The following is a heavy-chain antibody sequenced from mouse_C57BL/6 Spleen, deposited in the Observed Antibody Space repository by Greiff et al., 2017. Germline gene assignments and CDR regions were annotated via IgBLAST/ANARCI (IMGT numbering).Heavy chain of an antibody. CDR2: IGSKSNNDET. D-gene: IGHD1-1*01. J-gene: IGHJ1*03. V-gene: IGHV10-1*01. CDR1: GFSFNTYA. CDR3: VVVVPWYCDV. Sequence: GGGLVQPKGSLKLSCAAPGFSFNTYAMNWVRQAPGKALEWVARIGSKSNNDETLYADSVKARFTITSDDSKTMLYLQMNNLKTEDTAMYYCVVVVPWYCDVWGKGTTLTVSS.